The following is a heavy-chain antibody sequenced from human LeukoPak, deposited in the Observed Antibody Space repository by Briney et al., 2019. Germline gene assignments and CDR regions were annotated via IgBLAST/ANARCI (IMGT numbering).Heavy chain of an antibody. V-gene: IGHV4-59*01. CDR1: GGTLSSYY. D-gene: IGHD3-22*01. CDR3: ARVTGYMIEDYFDY. CDR2: IYYSGSI. Sequence: SETLSLTCTVSGGTLSSYYWSWLRQPPGKGLEGIGYIYYSGSINYNPSLMSRVTISVDTSKNQFSLRLSSVSAADTAVYYCARVTGYMIEDYFDYWGRGTLVTVSS. J-gene: IGHJ4*02.